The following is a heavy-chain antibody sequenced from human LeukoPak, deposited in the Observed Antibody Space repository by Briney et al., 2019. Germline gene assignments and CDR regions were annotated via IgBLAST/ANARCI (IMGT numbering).Heavy chain of an antibody. Sequence: SVKVSCKASGCTFSSYAISWVRQAPGQGLEWMGGIIPIFGTANYAQKFQGRVTITADESTSTAYMELSSVRSEDTAVYYCARTLGPLRDPRHQINNWFDPWGQGTLVTVSS. J-gene: IGHJ5*02. CDR2: IIPIFGTA. CDR1: GCTFSSYA. D-gene: IGHD3-10*01. V-gene: IGHV1-69*01. CDR3: ARTLGPLRDPRHQINNWFDP.